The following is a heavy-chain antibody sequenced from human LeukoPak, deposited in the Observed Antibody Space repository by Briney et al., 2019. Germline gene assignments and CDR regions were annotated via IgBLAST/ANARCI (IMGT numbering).Heavy chain of an antibody. CDR2: ISYDGGNK. J-gene: IGHJ4*02. D-gene: IGHD3-22*01. CDR3: ARGYYYDSSGYPPLDY. CDR1: GFTFSSYA. Sequence: GGSLRLSCAASGFTFSSYAMHWVRQAPGKGLEWVAVISYDGGNKYYADSVKGRFTISRDNSKNTLYLQMNSLRAEDTAVYYCARGYYYDSSGYPPLDYWGQGTLVTVSS. V-gene: IGHV3-30-3*01.